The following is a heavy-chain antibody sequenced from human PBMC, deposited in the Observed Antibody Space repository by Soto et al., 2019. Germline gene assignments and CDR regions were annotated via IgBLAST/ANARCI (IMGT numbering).Heavy chain of an antibody. CDR3: ARAYSSSDDFDY. Sequence: QVQLVQSGAEVKKPGASVKVSCKASGYAFTDYYMHWVRQAPGQGLEWMGWINPNSGGTNCAQKFQGTANRTRDTSISTAYMELNRDDTAVYCSARAYSSSDDFDYWGQGTLVTVSS. J-gene: IGHJ4*02. D-gene: IGHD3-22*01. CDR1: GYAFTDYY. V-gene: IGHV1-2*02. CDR2: INPNSGGT.